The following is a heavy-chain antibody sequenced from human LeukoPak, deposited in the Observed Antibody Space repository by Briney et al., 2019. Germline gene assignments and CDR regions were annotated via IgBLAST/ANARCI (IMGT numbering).Heavy chain of an antibody. CDR3: ANSLLWFGTFDY. J-gene: IGHJ4*02. CDR1: GFTFSSFG. Sequence: GGSLRLSCAASGFTFSSFGMHWVRQAPGKGLECLSVISYDGSGKYYADSVRGRFTISRDNSKNTLYLQMDSLRVEDTAVYYCANSLLWFGTFDYWGQGTLVTVSS. CDR2: ISYDGSGK. V-gene: IGHV3-30*18. D-gene: IGHD3-10*01.